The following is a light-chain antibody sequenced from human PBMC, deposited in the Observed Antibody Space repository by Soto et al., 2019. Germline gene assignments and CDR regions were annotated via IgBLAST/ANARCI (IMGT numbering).Light chain of an antibody. CDR1: QSVLYSSNNNHA. Sequence: IVMTQSPDTLAVSLGERATMNCRSSQSVLYSSNNNHALAWYQQKPGQSPKLLFYWASARESGVPDRFSGTGSGTDFTLTINSLQPEDVAVYYCQQYCSTPPTFGGGTRVEIQ. J-gene: IGKJ4*01. CDR3: QQYCSTPPT. V-gene: IGKV4-1*01. CDR2: WAS.